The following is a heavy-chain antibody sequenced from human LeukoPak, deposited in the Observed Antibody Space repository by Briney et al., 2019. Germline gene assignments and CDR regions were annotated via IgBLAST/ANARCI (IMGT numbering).Heavy chain of an antibody. CDR2: IYYSGST. CDR3: ARGPEFWEFFDY. V-gene: IGHV4-31*03. J-gene: IGHJ4*02. Sequence: RPSETLSLTCTVSGGSISSGGYYWSWIRQHPGKGLEWIGYIYYSGSTYYNPSLKSRVTISVDTSKNQFSLKLSSVTAADTAVYYCARGPEFWEFFDYWGQGTLVTVSS. CDR1: GGSISSGGYY. D-gene: IGHD3-3*01.